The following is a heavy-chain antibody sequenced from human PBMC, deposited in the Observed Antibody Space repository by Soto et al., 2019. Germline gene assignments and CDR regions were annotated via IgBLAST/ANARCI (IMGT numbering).Heavy chain of an antibody. J-gene: IGHJ6*02. CDR1: GGSISGYY. Sequence: PSETLSLTCTVSGGSISGYYWNWIRQPPGRGLEWIGYIYYSGSTNYNPSLKSRVTISVDTSKNQFSLKLSSVTAADTAVYYCVKGAYEVRYFDWFRKTDIYGMDVWGQGTTVTVSS. CDR3: VKGAYEVRYFDWFRKTDIYGMDV. CDR2: IYYSGST. V-gene: IGHV4-59*08. D-gene: IGHD3-9*01.